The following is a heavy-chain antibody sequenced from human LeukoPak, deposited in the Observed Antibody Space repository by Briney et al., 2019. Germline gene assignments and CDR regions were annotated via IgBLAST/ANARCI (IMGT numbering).Heavy chain of an antibody. J-gene: IGHJ4*02. CDR2: ISSSSSAI. CDR3: AREHEYCTGGSCSFDY. Sequence: HAGGSLRLSCAASGITSSRHSMNWVRQFPGKGLEWVSYISSSSSAIYYADSVKGRFTISKDNTKNSLYLQMNCLRAEDTAVYYCAREHEYCTGGSCSFDYWGQGTLVTVSS. V-gene: IGHV3-48*01. D-gene: IGHD2-15*01. CDR1: GITSSRHS.